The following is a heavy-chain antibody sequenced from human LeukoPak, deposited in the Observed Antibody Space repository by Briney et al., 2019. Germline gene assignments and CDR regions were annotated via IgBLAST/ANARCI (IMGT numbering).Heavy chain of an antibody. V-gene: IGHV1-24*01. CDR2: FDPEDGET. D-gene: IGHD6-6*01. Sequence: GASVKVSCKASGYSFTDKYMHWVRQAPGKGLEWMGGFDPEDGETIYAQKFQGRVTMTEDTSTDTAYMELSSLRSEDTAVYYCATELVLYGYFDYWGQGTLVTVSS. J-gene: IGHJ4*02. CDR1: GYSFTDKY. CDR3: ATELVLYGYFDY.